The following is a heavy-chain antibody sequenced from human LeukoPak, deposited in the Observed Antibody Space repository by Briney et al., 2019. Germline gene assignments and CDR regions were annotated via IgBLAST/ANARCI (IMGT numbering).Heavy chain of an antibody. D-gene: IGHD2-15*01. V-gene: IGHV4-59*12. CDR1: GGSISSYY. CDR2: IYYSGST. J-gene: IGHJ5*02. Sequence: SETLSLTCTVSGGSISSYYWSWIRQPPGKGLEWIGYIYYSGSTNYKPSVKSRVTISVDTSKNQFSLKLSSVTAADTAVYYCAREQKGHCSGGSCYLGVDPWGQGTLVTVSS. CDR3: AREQKGHCSGGSCYLGVDP.